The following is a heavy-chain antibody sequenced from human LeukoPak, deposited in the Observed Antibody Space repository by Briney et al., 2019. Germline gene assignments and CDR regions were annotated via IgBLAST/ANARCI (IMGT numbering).Heavy chain of an antibody. CDR1: GFTFSSYE. D-gene: IGHD3-10*01. CDR2: ISSSGSTI. J-gene: IGHJ6*02. V-gene: IGHV3-48*03. CDR3: ARWFGEAYGLDV. Sequence: GGSLRLSCAASGFTFSSYEMNWVRQAPGKGLEWVSYISSSGSTIYYADSVKGRFTISRDNAKNSLYLQMNSLRAEDTAVYYCARWFGEAYGLDVWGQGTTVTVSS.